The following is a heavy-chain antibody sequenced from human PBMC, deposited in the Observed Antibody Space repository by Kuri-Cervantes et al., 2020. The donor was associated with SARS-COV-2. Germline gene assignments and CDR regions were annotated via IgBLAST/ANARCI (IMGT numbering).Heavy chain of an antibody. CDR2: IYYSGRT. CDR1: GGAISSGGYS. CDR3: ARGLKPTQNYDSSGYPFDY. V-gene: IGHV4-61*08. J-gene: IGHJ4*02. Sequence: SETLSLTCAVSGGAISSGGYSWSWIRQPPGKGLGWLGYIYYSGRTEYNPSLKSRVTISAYTSKNQISLKLRSVTAADTAVYYCARGLKPTQNYDSSGYPFDYWGQGPLVTVSS. D-gene: IGHD3-22*01.